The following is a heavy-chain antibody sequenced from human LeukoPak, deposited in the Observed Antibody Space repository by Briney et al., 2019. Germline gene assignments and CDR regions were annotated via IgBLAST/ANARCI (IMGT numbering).Heavy chain of an antibody. V-gene: IGHV3-9*01. CDR3: AKGLYYGSGTPFDY. J-gene: IGHJ4*02. CDR1: GFTFDDYA. CDR2: ISWNSGSI. Sequence: PGRSLRLSCAASGFTFDDYAMHWVRQAPGKGLEWVSGISWNSGSIGYADSVKGRFTISRDNAKNSLYLQMNSLRAEDTALYYCAKGLYYGSGTPFDYWGQGTLVTVSS. D-gene: IGHD3-10*01.